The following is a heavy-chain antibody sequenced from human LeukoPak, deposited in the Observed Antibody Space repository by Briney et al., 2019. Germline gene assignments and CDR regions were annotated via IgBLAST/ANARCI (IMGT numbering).Heavy chain of an antibody. CDR3: VREHGGNSGFDY. D-gene: IGHD4-23*01. J-gene: IGHJ4*02. V-gene: IGHV1-2*02. Sequence: ASVRVSCKASGYTFTAYYMHWVRQAPGQGVEWMGWINANSGDTNYAQTFHGRVTVTRDTSINTAYVELRGLTSDDTAVYYCVREHGGNSGFDYWGQGTLVTVSS. CDR1: GYTFTAYY. CDR2: INANSGDT.